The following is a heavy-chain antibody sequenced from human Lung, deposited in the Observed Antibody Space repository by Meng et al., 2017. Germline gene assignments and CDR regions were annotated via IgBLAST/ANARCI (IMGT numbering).Heavy chain of an antibody. CDR1: GGSFSDYY. CDR3: ARGPTTMAHDFDY. J-gene: IGHJ4*02. Sequence: QSRPWGAGLLKPSETPSATCVVSGGSFSDYYWSWIRPPPGKGLGWIGEINHSGSTNYNPSLESRATISVDTSQNNLSLKLSSVTAADSAVYYCARGPTTMAHDFDYWGQGTLVTVSS. D-gene: IGHD4-11*01. V-gene: IGHV4-34*01. CDR2: INHSGST.